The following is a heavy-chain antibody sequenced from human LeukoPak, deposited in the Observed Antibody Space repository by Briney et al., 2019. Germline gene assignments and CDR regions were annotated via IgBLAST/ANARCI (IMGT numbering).Heavy chain of an antibody. CDR3: ARDYYGGNWFDP. CDR1: GFTFSSYS. D-gene: IGHD4-23*01. Sequence: PGGSLRLSCAASGFTFSSYSMNWVRQAPGKGLEWVSYISSSSSTIHYADSVKGRFTISRDNAKNSLYLQMNSLRAEDTAVYYCARDYYGGNWFDPWGQGTLVTVSS. J-gene: IGHJ5*02. V-gene: IGHV3-48*04. CDR2: ISSSSSTI.